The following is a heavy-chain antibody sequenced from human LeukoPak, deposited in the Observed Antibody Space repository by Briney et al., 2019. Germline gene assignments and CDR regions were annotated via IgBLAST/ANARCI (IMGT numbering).Heavy chain of an antibody. J-gene: IGHJ5*02. Sequence: GASVKVSCKASGYTFTSYYIHWVRQAPGQGLEWMGGIIPIFGTANYAQKFQGRVTITADESTSTAYMELSSLRSEDTAVYYCACITMVRGEEGVVLSWFDPWGQGTLVTVSS. CDR3: ACITMVRGEEGVVLSWFDP. CDR2: IIPIFGTA. CDR1: GYTFTSYY. D-gene: IGHD3-10*01. V-gene: IGHV1-69*13.